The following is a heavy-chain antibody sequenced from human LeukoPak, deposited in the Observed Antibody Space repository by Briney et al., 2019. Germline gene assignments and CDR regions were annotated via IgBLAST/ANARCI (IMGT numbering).Heavy chain of an antibody. CDR1: GFTFRRNY. CDR3: AKGSSGYFVDL. Sequence: PGGSLRLSCATSGFTFRRNYISWIRQAPGKGLEWVSAISNDGGGTNYADFVKGRFAISRDNSKNTLFLQMNSLRAEDTALYYCAKGSSGYFVDLWGQGTLVTVSS. D-gene: IGHD3-22*01. V-gene: IGHV3-23*01. J-gene: IGHJ5*02. CDR2: ISNDGGGT.